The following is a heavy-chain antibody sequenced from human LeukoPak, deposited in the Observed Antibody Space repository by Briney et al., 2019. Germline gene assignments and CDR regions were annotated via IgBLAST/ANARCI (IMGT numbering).Heavy chain of an antibody. V-gene: IGHV4-4*07. CDR1: GGSISSYY. CDR2: IYTSGST. CDR3: AREGDGDYGYYFDY. Sequence: SETLSLTCTVSGGSISSYYWSWIRQPAGKGLEWIGRIYTSGSTNYNPSLKSRVTISVDKSKNQFSLKLSSVAAADTAVYYCAREGDGDYGYYFDYWGQGTLVTVSS. J-gene: IGHJ4*02. D-gene: IGHD4-17*01.